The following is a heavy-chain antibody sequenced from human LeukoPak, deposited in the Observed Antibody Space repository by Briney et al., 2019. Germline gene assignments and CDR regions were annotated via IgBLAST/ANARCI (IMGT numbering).Heavy chain of an antibody. J-gene: IGHJ4*02. V-gene: IGHV4-39*07. D-gene: IGHD3-22*01. CDR2: IYYSGSI. CDR3: AGNTYYYDSSGYYYLALFDY. CDR1: GGSISSSSYY. Sequence: SETLSLTCTVSGGSISSSSYYWGWIRQPPGKGLEWIGSIYYSGSIYYNPSLKSRVTISVDTSKNQFSLKLSSVTAADTAVDYCAGNTYYYDSSGYYYLALFDYWGQGTLVTVSS.